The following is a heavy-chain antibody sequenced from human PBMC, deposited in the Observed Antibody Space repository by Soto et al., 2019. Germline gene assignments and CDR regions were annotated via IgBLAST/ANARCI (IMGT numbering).Heavy chain of an antibody. D-gene: IGHD6-19*01. CDR2: VHTSGST. V-gene: IGHV4-4*07. CDR1: GDSISSYF. CDR3: ARGDYLPYSSGWYAGRGYYYGMDV. J-gene: IGHJ6*02. Sequence: SETLSLTCTVSGDSISSYFWSWIRQPAGKGLEWIGRVHTSGSTTYNPSLKSRVTMSVDTSKNQFSLKLSSVTAADTAVYYCARGDYLPYSSGWYAGRGYYYGMDVWGQGTTVTVSS.